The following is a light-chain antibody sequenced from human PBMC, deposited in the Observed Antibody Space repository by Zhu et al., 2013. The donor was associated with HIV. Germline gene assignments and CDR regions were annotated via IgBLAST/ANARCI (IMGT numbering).Light chain of an antibody. CDR3: QQYGSSPIT. J-gene: IGKJ5*01. V-gene: IGKV3-20*01. CDR2: RAS. CDR1: QTVSYKH. Sequence: EVVLMQSPGTLSLSPGERATLSCRASQTVSYKHIAWYQQKPGQAPRLLISRASTRATGIPDRFSGSGSGTDFTLTISRLEPEDFAVYYCQQYGSSPITFGQGTRLEIK.